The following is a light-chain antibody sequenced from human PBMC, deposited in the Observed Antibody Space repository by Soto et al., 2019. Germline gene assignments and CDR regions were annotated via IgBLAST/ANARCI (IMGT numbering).Light chain of an antibody. CDR2: EVS. CDR3: SSYTSSSTYV. Sequence: QSVLTQPASVSGSPGXXXXXXXTGTSSDVGGYNYVSWYQQHPGKAPKLMIYEVSNRPSGVSNRFSGSKSGNTASLTISGLQAEDEADYYCSSYTSSSTYVFGTGTKVTVL. J-gene: IGLJ1*01. CDR1: SSDVGGYNY. V-gene: IGLV2-14*01.